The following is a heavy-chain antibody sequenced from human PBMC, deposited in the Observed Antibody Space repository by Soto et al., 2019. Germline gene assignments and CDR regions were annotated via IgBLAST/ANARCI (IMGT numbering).Heavy chain of an antibody. CDR2: ISGSGGST. CDR3: AKDPDPTFGGDH. D-gene: IGHD3-16*01. CDR1: GFTFSSYA. Sequence: SLRLSCAASGFTFSSYAMSWVRQAPGKGLEWVSAISGSGGSTYYADSVKGRFTISRDNSKNTLYLQMNSLRAEDTAVYYCAKDPDPTFGGDHWGQGTLVTVSS. V-gene: IGHV3-23*01. J-gene: IGHJ4*02.